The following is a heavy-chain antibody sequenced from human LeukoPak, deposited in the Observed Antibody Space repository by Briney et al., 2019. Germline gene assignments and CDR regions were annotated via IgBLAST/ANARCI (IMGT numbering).Heavy chain of an antibody. CDR2: IYSGGYT. J-gene: IGHJ6*03. CDR3: ARVVVVVAATPGNDYYYYMDV. V-gene: IGHV3-53*01. Sequence: PGGSLRLSCAASGFTVSSTYMSWVRQAPGKGLEWVSVIYSGGYTYYADSVKGRFTISRDNARNSLYLQMSRLRAEDTAVYYCARVVVVVAATPGNDYYYYMDVWGQGTTVTVSS. D-gene: IGHD2-15*01. CDR1: GFTVSSTY.